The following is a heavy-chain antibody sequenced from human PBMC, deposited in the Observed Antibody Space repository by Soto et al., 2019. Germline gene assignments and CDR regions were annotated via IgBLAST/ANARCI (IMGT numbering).Heavy chain of an antibody. CDR1: GGSISSYY. CDR2: IYYSGST. D-gene: IGHD3-22*01. V-gene: IGHV4-59*08. J-gene: IGHJ4*02. CDR3: ARTLGPRGSDYEGSDYRWTIAY. Sequence: PSETLSLTCTVSGGSISSYYWSWIRQPPGKGLERIGYIYYSGSTNYNPSLQSRATISADTSKNQFSLRLTSVTAADTAVYFCARTLGPRGSDYEGSDYRWTIAYGGQGTRVTVSS.